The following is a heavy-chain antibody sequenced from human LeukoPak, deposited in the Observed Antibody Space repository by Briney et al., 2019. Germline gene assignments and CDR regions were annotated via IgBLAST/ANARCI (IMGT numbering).Heavy chain of an antibody. D-gene: IGHD2-2*01. CDR1: GFTFSSYS. CDR3: ARGGIVVPAAPRSGMDV. V-gene: IGHV3-21*01. Sequence: GRSLRLSCAASGFTFSSYSMTWVRQAPGKGLEWVSSISSSSSYIYYADSVKGRFTISRDNAKNSLYLQMNSLRAEDTAVYYCARGGIVVPAAPRSGMDVWGQGTTVTVSS. J-gene: IGHJ6*02. CDR2: ISSSSSYI.